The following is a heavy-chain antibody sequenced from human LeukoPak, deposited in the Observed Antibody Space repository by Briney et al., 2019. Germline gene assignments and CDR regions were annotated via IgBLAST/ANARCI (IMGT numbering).Heavy chain of an antibody. CDR3: ARMGVSSGWYSGVY. CDR1: GGSISSGDYY. D-gene: IGHD6-19*01. J-gene: IGHJ4*02. Sequence: SETLSLTCTVSGGSISSGDYYWSWIRQPPGKGLEWIGYIYYSGSTYYNPSLKSRVTISVDTSKNQFSLKLSSVTAADTAVYYCARMGVSSGWYSGVYWGQGTLVTVSS. CDR2: IYYSGST. V-gene: IGHV4-30-4*08.